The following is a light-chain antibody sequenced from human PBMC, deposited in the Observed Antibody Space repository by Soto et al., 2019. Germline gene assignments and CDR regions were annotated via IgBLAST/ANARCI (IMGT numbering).Light chain of an antibody. Sequence: QSALAQPPSASGSPGQSVTISCTGTSSDVGDNYVSWYQQHLGKAPKLMIYEVSNRPSGVSNRFSGSKSGNTASLTISGLQAEDEADYYCSSYTSSSTYVFGTGTKLTVL. CDR2: EVS. J-gene: IGLJ1*01. CDR1: SSDVGDNY. CDR3: SSYTSSSTYV. V-gene: IGLV2-14*01.